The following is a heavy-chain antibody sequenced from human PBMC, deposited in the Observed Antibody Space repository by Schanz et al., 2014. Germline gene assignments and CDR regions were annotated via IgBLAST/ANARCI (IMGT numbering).Heavy chain of an antibody. CDR1: GFTFSNFG. CDR2: ISSDGTNK. D-gene: IGHD6-6*01. V-gene: IGHV3-30*03. Sequence: VQLVESGGGLVQPGGSLRLSCAASGFTFSNFGLHWVRQAPGKGLNWVAVISSDGTNKYYADSVQGRFTLSKDFSKDTLYLQLPSPSPEDTAVYYCARLATSKSRLGDAVDIWGRGTMVTVSS. CDR3: ARLATSKSRLGDAVDI. J-gene: IGHJ3*02.